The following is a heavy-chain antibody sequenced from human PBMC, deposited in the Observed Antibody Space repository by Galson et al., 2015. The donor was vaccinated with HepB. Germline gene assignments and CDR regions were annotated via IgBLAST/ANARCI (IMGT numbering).Heavy chain of an antibody. CDR3: ASLDAFDI. CDR2: ISYDGSNK. CDR1: GFTFSSYA. V-gene: IGHV3-30*04. J-gene: IGHJ3*02. Sequence: SLRLSCAASGFTFSSYAMHWVRQAPGKGLEWVAVISYDGSNKYYADSVKGRFTISRDNSKNTLYLQMNSLRAEDTAVYYCASLDAFDIWGQGTMVTVSS.